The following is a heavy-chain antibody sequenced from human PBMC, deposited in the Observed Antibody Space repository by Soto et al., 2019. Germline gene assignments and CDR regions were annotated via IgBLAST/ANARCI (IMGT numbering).Heavy chain of an antibody. D-gene: IGHD3-10*01. Sequence: QVQLVESGGGVVQPGRSLRLSCAASGFSFSNYDIHWVRQAPGKGLEWVGVIRYDGSNKYYADYVKGRFTISRDNSKNSLYLQMDSLRVEDTAVYYCARGGGGLLWFGDPPYWGQGTLVAVSS. CDR1: GFSFSNYD. CDR3: ARGGGGLLWFGDPPY. CDR2: IRYDGSNK. J-gene: IGHJ4*02. V-gene: IGHV3-33*01.